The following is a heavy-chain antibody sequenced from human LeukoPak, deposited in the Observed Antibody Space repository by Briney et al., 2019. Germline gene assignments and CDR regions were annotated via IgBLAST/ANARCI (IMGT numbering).Heavy chain of an antibody. Sequence: GASVKVSCKASGYTFTSYYMHWVRQAPGQGLEWMGIINPSGGSTSYAQKFQGRVTMTRDTSTSTVYMELSSLRSEDTAVYYCARVYPRYCSSTSCYSGEANDAFDIWGQGTMVTVSS. V-gene: IGHV1-46*01. D-gene: IGHD2-2*01. CDR1: GYTFTSYY. J-gene: IGHJ3*02. CDR2: INPSGGST. CDR3: ARVYPRYCSSTSCYSGEANDAFDI.